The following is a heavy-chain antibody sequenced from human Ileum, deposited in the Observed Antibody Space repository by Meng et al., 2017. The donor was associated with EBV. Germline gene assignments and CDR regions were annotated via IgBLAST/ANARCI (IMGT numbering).Heavy chain of an antibody. J-gene: IGHJ4*02. CDR1: RFLLRSYL. V-gene: IGHV3-74*03. CDR3: AREGSGYDYLGY. Sequence: VESGEGLVQAGGALRLSVVGVRFLLRSYLMHWVRQVPGKGLVGVSRIDSDGSSTTYADSVKGRFTISRDNDKNTLYLQMNSLRVDDTAVYFCAREGSGYDYLGYWGQGTLVTVSS. D-gene: IGHD5-12*01. CDR2: IDSDGSST.